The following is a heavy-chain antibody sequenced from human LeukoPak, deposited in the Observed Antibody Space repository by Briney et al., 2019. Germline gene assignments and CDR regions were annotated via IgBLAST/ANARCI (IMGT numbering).Heavy chain of an antibody. J-gene: IGHJ4*02. CDR1: GFTFSSYS. V-gene: IGHV3-48*02. D-gene: IGHD1-1*01. CDR2: ISSSSSTI. CDR3: ASFPGATGTVYYFDY. Sequence: GGSLRLSCAASGFTFSSYSMNWVRQAPGKGLEWVSYISSSSSTIYYVKSVKGRFTISRDNAKNSLYLQMNSLRDEDTHVYYCASFPGATGTVYYFDYWGQGTLVTVSS.